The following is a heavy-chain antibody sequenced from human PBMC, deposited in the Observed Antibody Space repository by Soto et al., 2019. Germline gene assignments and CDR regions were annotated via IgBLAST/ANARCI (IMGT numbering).Heavy chain of an antibody. CDR2: IIPIFDTA. J-gene: IGHJ6*02. CDR1: GGTFSSYA. CDR3: ARDQGGGGFGDSYGMDV. D-gene: IGHD3-10*01. Sequence: QVQLVQSGAEVKKPGSSVKVSCKASGGTFSSYAISWVRQAPGQGLEWMGGIIPIFDTANYAQKFQGRVTITADESTSTGYMELSSLRSEDTAVYYCARDQGGGGFGDSYGMDVWGQGTTVTVSS. V-gene: IGHV1-69*01.